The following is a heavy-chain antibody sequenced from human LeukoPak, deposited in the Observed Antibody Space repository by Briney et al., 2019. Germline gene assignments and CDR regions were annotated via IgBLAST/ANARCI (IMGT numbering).Heavy chain of an antibody. CDR3: AKDLIGCGGDCYSGGYYYYYYMDV. V-gene: IGHV3-30*18. CDR1: GFTFSSYA. Sequence: GGSLRLSCAASGFTFSSYAMSWVRQAPGKGLEWVAVISYDGSNKYYADSVKGRFTISRDNSKNTLYLQMNSLRAEDTAVYYCAKDLIGCGGDCYSGGYYYYYYMDVWGKGTTVTVSS. D-gene: IGHD2-21*02. CDR2: ISYDGSNK. J-gene: IGHJ6*03.